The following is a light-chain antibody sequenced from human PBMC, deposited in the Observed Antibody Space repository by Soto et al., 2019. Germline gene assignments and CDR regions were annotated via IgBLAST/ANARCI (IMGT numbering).Light chain of an antibody. J-gene: IGKJ5*01. CDR3: QQYNSYLIT. Sequence: DIQITQSPSSLSASVGDRVTITCRASQSINSYLNWYQQKPGKAPKLLIYAASSLESGVPSRFSGSGSGTEFTLTISSLQPDDFATYYCQQYNSYLITFGQGTRLEIK. CDR2: AAS. CDR1: QSINSY. V-gene: IGKV1-5*01.